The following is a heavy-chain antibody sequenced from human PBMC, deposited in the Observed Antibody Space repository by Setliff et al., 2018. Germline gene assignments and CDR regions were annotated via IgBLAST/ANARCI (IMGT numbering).Heavy chain of an antibody. V-gene: IGHV4-39*07. CDR2: IYDSGSS. J-gene: IGHJ6*03. CDR3: ARGYCSGGSCYSGRAIYHYYYMDV. CDR1: GGSVSNSGFF. D-gene: IGHD2-15*01. Sequence: SETLSLTCTVSGGSVSNSGFFWGWLRQAPGKGLEWIGNIYDSGSSNYNASLKSRVTISIDTSKDQFSLKLISMTAADTAVYYCARGYCSGGSCYSGRAIYHYYYMDVWGKGTTVTVSS.